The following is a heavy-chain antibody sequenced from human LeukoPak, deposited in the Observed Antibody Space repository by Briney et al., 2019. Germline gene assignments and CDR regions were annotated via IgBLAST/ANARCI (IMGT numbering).Heavy chain of an antibody. Sequence: SVKVSCKASGYTFTSYGFSWVRQAPGQRLEWMGWISAYNGNTNFAQKLQGRVTMTTDTPTSTAYMELRSLRSDDTAVYYCARGMTTVTTLLDYWGQGTPVTVSS. CDR1: GYTFTSYG. V-gene: IGHV1-18*01. CDR2: ISAYNGNT. CDR3: ARGMTTVTTLLDY. J-gene: IGHJ4*02. D-gene: IGHD4-17*01.